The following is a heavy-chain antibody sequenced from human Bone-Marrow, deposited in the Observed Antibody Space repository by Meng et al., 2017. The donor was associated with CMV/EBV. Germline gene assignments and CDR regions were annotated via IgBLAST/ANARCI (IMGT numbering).Heavy chain of an antibody. CDR2: VSAYNGNT. CDR3: ARDHFSTGTLGLYYYYGMDV. V-gene: IGHV1-18*01. J-gene: IGHJ6*01. CDR1: GYTFSSYE. D-gene: IGHD3-3*02. Sequence: ASVKVSCKASGYTFSSYEINWVRQAPGQGLEWMGWVSAYNGNTNYAQQFQGRVTMNTDTSTSTGYMELRSLRSDDTAVYYCARDHFSTGTLGLYYYYGMDVWGQGTTVNGSS.